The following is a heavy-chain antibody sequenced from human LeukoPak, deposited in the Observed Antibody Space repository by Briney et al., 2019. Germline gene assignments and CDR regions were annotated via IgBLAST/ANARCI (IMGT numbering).Heavy chain of an antibody. CDR3: TTPAIPLIWELLRAHGDY. V-gene: IGHV3-15*01. CDR1: GFTFSKAW. D-gene: IGHD1-26*01. J-gene: IGHJ4*02. CDR2: IKSKTDGGTT. Sequence: GGSLRLSCGASGFTFSKAWMSWVRQAPGKWLEWVVRIKSKTDGGTTDYAAPVKGRFTISRDGSKNTLHLKINSLKTEDTAVYYCTTPAIPLIWELLRAHGDYWGQGTLVTVSS.